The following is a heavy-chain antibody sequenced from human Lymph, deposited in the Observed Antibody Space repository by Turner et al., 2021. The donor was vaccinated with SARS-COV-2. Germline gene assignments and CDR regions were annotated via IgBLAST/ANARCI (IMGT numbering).Heavy chain of an antibody. CDR1: GFTFSSYA. CDR2: ISYDESDK. J-gene: IGHJ4*02. Sequence: QVQLVESGGGVVQPGRSLRLSCAASGFTFSSYAMHWVRQAPGKWLEWVAFISYDESDKYYADSVKGRFTFYRDNSKNTLYLRMNSLRAEDTAVYNCARDRDSSGWVDYWGQGTLVTVSS. V-gene: IGHV3-30*04. CDR3: ARDRDSSGWVDY. D-gene: IGHD3-22*01.